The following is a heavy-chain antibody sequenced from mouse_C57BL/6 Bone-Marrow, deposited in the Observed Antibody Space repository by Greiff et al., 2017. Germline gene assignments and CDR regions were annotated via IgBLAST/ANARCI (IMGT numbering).Heavy chain of an antibody. V-gene: IGHV5-4*01. CDR1: GFPFSSSA. Sequence: EVMLVESGGGLVQPGGSLKLSCAASGFPFSSSAMSWVRQTPEKRLEWVATISDGGSYTYYPDNVKGRFTISRDNAKNNLYLQMSHLKSEDTSMYYGARDDHAMDNWGHGASVTVSS. CDR2: ISDGGSYT. J-gene: IGHJ4*01. CDR3: ARDDHAMDN.